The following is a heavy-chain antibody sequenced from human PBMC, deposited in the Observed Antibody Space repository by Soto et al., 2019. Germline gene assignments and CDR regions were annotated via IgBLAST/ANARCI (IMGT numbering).Heavy chain of an antibody. J-gene: IGHJ4*02. CDR3: ATISYISADDDSYYFDY. V-gene: IGHV1-3*01. Sequence: ASVKVSCKASGYTFTRYAMHWVRQAPGQRPEWMGWINPGNGDTKYSEKLKGRVTFARDTSASTTYMELSSLRSEDTAMYSCATISYISADDDSYYFDYWGQGTPVTVSS. D-gene: IGHD3-16*01. CDR1: GYTFTRYA. CDR2: INPGNGDT.